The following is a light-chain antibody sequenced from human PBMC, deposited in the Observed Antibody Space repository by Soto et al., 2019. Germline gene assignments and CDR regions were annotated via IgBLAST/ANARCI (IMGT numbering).Light chain of an antibody. CDR1: TGAVTSGCF. Sequence: QAVVTQEPALTVSPGGTVTLTCSSSTGAVTSGCFPNWFQQKPGQAPRTLIYNVNNKHSWTPARFSGSLLGGKAALTLSGVQPEDEADYYCLLYCGATWKFGGGTQLTVL. J-gene: IGLJ7*01. V-gene: IGLV7-43*01. CDR3: LLYCGATWK. CDR2: NVN.